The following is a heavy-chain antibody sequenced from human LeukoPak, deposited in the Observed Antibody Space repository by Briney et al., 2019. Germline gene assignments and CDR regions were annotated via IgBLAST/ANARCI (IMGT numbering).Heavy chain of an antibody. D-gene: IGHD2-15*01. V-gene: IGHV3-23*01. Sequence: GGSLRLSCAASGFTLSNYSMTWVRQAPGKGLEWVSGISGSGGATYYADSVKGRFTISRDNSENTVYLQMNSLRVEDTAIYYCAKDRSSGGSCSNYWGRGTQVTVSS. CDR2: ISGSGGAT. CDR1: GFTLSNYS. CDR3: AKDRSSGGSCSNY. J-gene: IGHJ4*02.